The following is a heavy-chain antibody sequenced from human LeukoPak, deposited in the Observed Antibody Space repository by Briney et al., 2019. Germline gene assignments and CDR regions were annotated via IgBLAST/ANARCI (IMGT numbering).Heavy chain of an antibody. D-gene: IGHD4-17*01. J-gene: IGHJ4*02. CDR1: GGSFSGYY. CDR3: ARGIRGPDYGDYGHYFDY. Sequence: SETLSLTCAVYGGSFSGYYWSWIRQPPGKGLEWSGEINHSGSTNYNPSLKSRVTISVDTSKNQFSLKLSSVTAADTAVYYCARGIRGPDYGDYGHYFDYWGQGTLVTVSS. V-gene: IGHV4-34*01. CDR2: INHSGST.